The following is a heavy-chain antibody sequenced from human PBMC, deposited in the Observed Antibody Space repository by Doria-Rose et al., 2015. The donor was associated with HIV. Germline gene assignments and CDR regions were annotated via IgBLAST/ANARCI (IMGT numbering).Heavy chain of an antibody. CDR3: ATGVTLDY. CDR2: ISSTSAYI. D-gene: IGHD3-10*01. V-gene: IGHV3-21*01. Sequence: VQLVQSGGGLVRPAGSLRLSCATSGSTFSSHRLNWVRQAPGKGLELVSSISSTSAYINYADSVRGRFTISRDNARNSLYLQMDSLRAEDTAIYYCATGVTLDYWGQGTLVTVSS. J-gene: IGHJ4*02. CDR1: GSTFSSHR.